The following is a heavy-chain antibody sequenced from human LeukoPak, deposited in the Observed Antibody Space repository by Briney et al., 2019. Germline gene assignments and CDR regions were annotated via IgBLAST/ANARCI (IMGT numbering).Heavy chain of an antibody. CDR1: GFTFSSYA. Sequence: GRSLRLSCAASGFTFSSYAMHWVRQAPGKGLEWVAVISYDGSNKYYADSVKGRFTISRDNSKNTLYLQMNSLRAEDTAVYYCARDHDYYDSHNFDYWGQGTLVTVSS. CDR2: ISYDGSNK. D-gene: IGHD3-22*01. CDR3: ARDHDYYDSHNFDY. V-gene: IGHV3-30-3*01. J-gene: IGHJ4*02.